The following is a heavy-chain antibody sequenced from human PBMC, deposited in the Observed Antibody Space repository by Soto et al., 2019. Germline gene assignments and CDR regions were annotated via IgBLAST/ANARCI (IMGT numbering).Heavy chain of an antibody. Sequence: GGSLRLSCATSGFTFINYAMNWVRQGSGKGLEWVSLISGSGDTTYYADSVKGRFTVSRDNSKNTLFLQMNSLRVEDTAVYYCAKDRSGGSSNDYWGKGTLVTVSS. CDR2: ISGSGDTT. V-gene: IGHV3-23*01. J-gene: IGHJ4*02. CDR3: AKDRSGGSSNDY. CDR1: GFTFINYA. D-gene: IGHD2-15*01.